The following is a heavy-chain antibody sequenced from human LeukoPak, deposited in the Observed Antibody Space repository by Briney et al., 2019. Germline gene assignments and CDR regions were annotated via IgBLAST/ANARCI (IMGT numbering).Heavy chain of an antibody. V-gene: IGHV3-23*01. CDR3: AKARISGIAVAGI. CDR2: ISGSGGST. CDR1: GFTFSSYA. J-gene: IGHJ4*02. D-gene: IGHD6-19*01. Sequence: GGSLRLSCAASGFTFSSYAMSWVRRAPGKGLEWVSAISGSGGSTYYADSVKGRFTISRDNSKNTLYLQMNSLRAEDTAVYYCAKARISGIAVAGIWGQGTLVTVSS.